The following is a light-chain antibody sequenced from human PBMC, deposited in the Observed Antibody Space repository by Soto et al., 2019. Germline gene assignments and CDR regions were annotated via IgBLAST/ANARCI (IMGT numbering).Light chain of an antibody. Sequence: QAVVTQPASVSGPPGQSITISCTGTSSDIGAYNYVAWYQQRPGKAPKLMIYDVNNRPSGVSDRFSGSKSGNTASLTIFGLQAEDEADYYCSSHTTSSTQVFGAGTKLTVL. CDR2: DVN. CDR3: SSHTTSSTQV. V-gene: IGLV2-14*01. CDR1: SSDIGAYNY. J-gene: IGLJ1*01.